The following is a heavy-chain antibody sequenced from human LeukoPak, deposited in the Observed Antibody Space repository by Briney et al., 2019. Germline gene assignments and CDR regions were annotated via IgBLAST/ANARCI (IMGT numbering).Heavy chain of an antibody. Sequence: SETLSLTCTVSGGSISSGDYYWSWIRQPPGKGLEWTGYIYYSGSTYYNPSLKSRVTISVDTSKNQFSLKLSSATAADTAVYYCARVSIAAAGDRFDYWGQGTLVTVSS. CDR3: ARVSIAAAGDRFDY. D-gene: IGHD6-13*01. J-gene: IGHJ4*02. CDR2: IYYSGST. V-gene: IGHV4-30-4*08. CDR1: GGSISSGDYY.